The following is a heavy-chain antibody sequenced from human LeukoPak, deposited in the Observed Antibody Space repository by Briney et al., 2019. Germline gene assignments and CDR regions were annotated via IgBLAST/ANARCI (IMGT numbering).Heavy chain of an antibody. CDR1: GGSVSSNY. D-gene: IGHD2/OR15-2a*01. J-gene: IGHJ4*02. CDR2: IYNGGST. CDR3: ANSISMDFEY. Sequence: SETLSLTCTVSGGSVSSNYWNWIRQPAGKGLEWIGRIYNGGSTNYNPSLESRVTISIDRSKNQFSLKLTFVTAADTAVYYCANSISMDFEYWGQGTLVTVSS. V-gene: IGHV4-4*07.